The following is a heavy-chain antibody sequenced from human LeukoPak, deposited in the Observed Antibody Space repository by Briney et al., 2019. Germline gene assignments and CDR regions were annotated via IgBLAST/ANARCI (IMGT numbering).Heavy chain of an antibody. CDR3: GRGARRGLGAAAQVNRFDP. Sequence: SETLSLTCAVYGGSFSGYYWSWIRQPPGKGLEWIGEINHSGCTNYNPSLKSRVPISVDTSKNQFSLELRSVTPAETAVISCGRGARRGLGAAAQVNRFDPWGQRTLVTVSS. V-gene: IGHV4-34*01. CDR2: INHSGCT. D-gene: IGHD6-13*01. CDR1: GGSFSGYY. J-gene: IGHJ5*02.